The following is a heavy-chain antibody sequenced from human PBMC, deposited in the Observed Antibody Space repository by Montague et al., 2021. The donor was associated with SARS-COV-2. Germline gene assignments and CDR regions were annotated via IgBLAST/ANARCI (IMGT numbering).Heavy chain of an antibody. D-gene: IGHD3-10*01. CDR2: IYTSGRT. J-gene: IGHJ4*02. Sequence: SETLSLTCGVSGGSINSYYWSWIRQPARKGLEWIGRIYTSGRTNHSPSLKGRVTISVDTSRNHLSLKLTSVTAADTAVYYCARERVGPTRVLNYFDHWGQGTLVIVSS. CDR1: GGSINSYY. CDR3: ARERVGPTRVLNYFDH. V-gene: IGHV4-4*07.